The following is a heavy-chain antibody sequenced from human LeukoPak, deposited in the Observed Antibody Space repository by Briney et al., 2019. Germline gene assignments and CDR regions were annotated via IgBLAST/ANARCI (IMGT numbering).Heavy chain of an antibody. Sequence: ASVKVSCKASGYTFTSYYMHWVRQAPGQGLEWVGIINPSGGSTSYAQKFQGRVTMTRDMSTSTVYMELSSLRSEDTAVYYCARDSESRGIAAAGTFDYWGQGTLVTVSS. CDR1: GYTFTSYY. J-gene: IGHJ4*02. D-gene: IGHD6-13*01. CDR2: INPSGGST. CDR3: ARDSESRGIAAAGTFDY. V-gene: IGHV1-46*01.